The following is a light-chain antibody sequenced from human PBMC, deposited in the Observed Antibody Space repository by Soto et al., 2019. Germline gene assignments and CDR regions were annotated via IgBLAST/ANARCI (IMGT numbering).Light chain of an antibody. CDR3: ATWDSSLSAGV. V-gene: IGLV1-51*01. CDR2: DND. J-gene: IGLJ3*02. CDR1: SSNIGKNY. Sequence: QSVLTQPPSVSAAPGQKVSISCSRSSSNIGKNYVSWYQQFPGTAPKLLIYDNDKRPSGIPDRFSGSKSGTSATLGITGLQTGDEADYYCATWDSSLSAGVFGGGTKLTVL.